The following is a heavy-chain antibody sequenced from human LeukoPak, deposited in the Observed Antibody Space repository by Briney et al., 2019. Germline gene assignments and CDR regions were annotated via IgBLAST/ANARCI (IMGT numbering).Heavy chain of an antibody. CDR1: GFTFSSYA. D-gene: IGHD5-24*01. CDR2: ISYDGSNK. J-gene: IGHJ4*02. Sequence: GRSLRLSCAASGFTFSSYAMHWVRQAPGKGLEWLAVISYDGSNKYYADSVKGRFTISRDNSKNTLYLQMNSLRAEDTAVYYCATTPRDGYNYAFDYWGQGTLVTVSS. V-gene: IGHV3-30-3*01. CDR3: ATTPRDGYNYAFDY.